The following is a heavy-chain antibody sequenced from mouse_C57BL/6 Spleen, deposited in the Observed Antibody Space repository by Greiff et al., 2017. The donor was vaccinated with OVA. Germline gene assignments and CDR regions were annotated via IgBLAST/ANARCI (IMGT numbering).Heavy chain of an antibody. Sequence: QVQLQQPGAELVMPGASVKLSCKASGYTFTSYWMHWVKQRPGQGLEWIGEIDPSDSYTNYNQKFKGKSTLTVDKSSSTAYMQLSSLTSEDSAVYYCASGAYYSNYEDYYAMDYWGQGTSVTVSS. CDR2: IDPSDSYT. CDR3: ASGAYYSNYEDYYAMDY. D-gene: IGHD2-5*01. V-gene: IGHV1-69*01. J-gene: IGHJ4*01. CDR1: GYTFTSYW.